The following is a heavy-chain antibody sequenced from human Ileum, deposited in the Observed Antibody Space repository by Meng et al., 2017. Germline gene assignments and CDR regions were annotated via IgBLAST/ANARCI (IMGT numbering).Heavy chain of an antibody. CDR3: AREVILWFGELSHFDY. Sequence: SETLSLTCTVSGGSISSYYWSWIRQPAGNGLEWIGRIYTSGSTNYNPSLKSRVTMSVDTSKNQFSLKLSSVTAADTAVYYCAREVILWFGELSHFDYWGQGTLVTVSS. V-gene: IGHV4-4*07. J-gene: IGHJ4*02. D-gene: IGHD3-10*01. CDR1: GGSISSYY. CDR2: IYTSGST.